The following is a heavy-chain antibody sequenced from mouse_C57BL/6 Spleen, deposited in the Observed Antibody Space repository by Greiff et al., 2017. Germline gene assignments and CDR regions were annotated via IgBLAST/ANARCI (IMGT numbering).Heavy chain of an antibody. CDR1: GYTFTDHT. J-gene: IGHJ3*01. CDR3: ARPLIYNDQAWFAY. V-gene: IGHV1-78*01. CDR2: IYPRDGST. Sequence: QVQLQQSDAELVKPGASVKISCKVSGYTFTDHTIHWMKQRPEQGLEWIGYIYPRDGSTKDNEKFKGKSTLTADKSSSTAYMQLNSLTSEDSAVYFCARPLIYNDQAWFAYWGQGTLVTVSA. D-gene: IGHD2-4*01.